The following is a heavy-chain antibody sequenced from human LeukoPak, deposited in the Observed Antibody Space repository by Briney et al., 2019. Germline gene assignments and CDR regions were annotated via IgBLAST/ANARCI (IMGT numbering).Heavy chain of an antibody. V-gene: IGHV3-30*02. Sequence: GGSLRLSCAASGFTFSNYAMSWVRQAPGKGLEWVAFIRYDGSNKYYADSVKGRFTISRDNSKNTLYLQMNSLRAEDTAVYYCAKDRVRGYSYGHDYWGQGTLVTVSS. D-gene: IGHD5-18*01. J-gene: IGHJ4*02. CDR3: AKDRVRGYSYGHDY. CDR2: IRYDGSNK. CDR1: GFTFSNYA.